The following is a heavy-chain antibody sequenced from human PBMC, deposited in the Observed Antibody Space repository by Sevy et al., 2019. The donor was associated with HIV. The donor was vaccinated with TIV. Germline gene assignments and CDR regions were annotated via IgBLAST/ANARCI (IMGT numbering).Heavy chain of an antibody. D-gene: IGHD6-13*01. CDR1: GFTFSSYG. CDR3: AKDRTTGIAAAGTPFDY. Sequence: GGSLRLSCAASGFTFSSYGMHWVRQAPGKGLEWVAVTSYDGSNKYYADSVKGRFTISRDNSKNTLYLQMNSLRAEDTAVYYCAKDRTTGIAAAGTPFDYWGQGTLVTVSS. V-gene: IGHV3-30*18. CDR2: TSYDGSNK. J-gene: IGHJ4*02.